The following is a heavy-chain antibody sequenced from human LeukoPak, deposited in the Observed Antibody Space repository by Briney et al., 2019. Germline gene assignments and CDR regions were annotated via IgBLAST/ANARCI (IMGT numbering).Heavy chain of an antibody. D-gene: IGHD5-18*01. CDR3: AKDMGYSYGLGNY. J-gene: IGHJ4*02. CDR1: GFTFNYFW. CDR2: ISGDGGST. V-gene: IGHV3-43*02. Sequence: GGSLRLSCAASGFTFNYFWMHWVRQVPGKGLVWVSLISGDGGSTYYADSVKGRFTISRDNSKNSLYLRMNSLRTEDTALYYCAKDMGYSYGLGNYWGQGTLVTVSS.